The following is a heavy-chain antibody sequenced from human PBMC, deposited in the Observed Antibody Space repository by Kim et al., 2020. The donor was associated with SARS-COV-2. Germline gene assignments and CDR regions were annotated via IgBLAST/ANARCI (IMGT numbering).Heavy chain of an antibody. V-gene: IGHV4-39*07. CDR1: GGSISSSAYY. D-gene: IGHD4-17*01. CDR3: GRSSDYSDQSRFAP. Sequence: SETLSLTCTVSGGSISSSAYYWGWIRQPPGKGLEWIGTISYNGGTYYNPSLKSRVTISVDTSKNQFSLKLNSMTAADTAVYFCGRSSDYSDQSRFAPWGQGTPVTVPS. CDR2: ISYNGGT. J-gene: IGHJ5*02.